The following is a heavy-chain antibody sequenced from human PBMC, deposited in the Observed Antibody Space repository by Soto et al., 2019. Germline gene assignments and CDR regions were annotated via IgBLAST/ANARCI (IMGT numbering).Heavy chain of an antibody. CDR3: ASAQYDILTGYSDNWFDP. Sequence: AAVKVSCKASGGTFSSYAISWVRQAPGQGLEWMGGIIPILGTANYAQKFQGRVTITADESTSTAYMELSSLRSEDTAVYYCASAQYDILTGYSDNWFDPWGQGTLVTVSS. J-gene: IGHJ5*02. CDR1: GGTFSSYA. D-gene: IGHD3-9*01. CDR2: IIPILGTA. V-gene: IGHV1-69*13.